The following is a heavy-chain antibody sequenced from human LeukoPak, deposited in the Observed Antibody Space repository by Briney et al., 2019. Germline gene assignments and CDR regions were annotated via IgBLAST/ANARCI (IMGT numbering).Heavy chain of an antibody. CDR2: ISYDGSNK. CDR3: AKDRDYYDSSGYPDY. CDR1: GFTFSSYD. Sequence: GRSLRLSCAASGFTFSSYDMHWVRQAPGKGLEWVAVISYDGSNKYYADSVKGRFTISRDNSKNTLYLQMNSLRAEDTAVYYCAKDRDYYDSSGYPDYWGQGTLVTVSS. J-gene: IGHJ4*02. V-gene: IGHV3-30*18. D-gene: IGHD3-22*01.